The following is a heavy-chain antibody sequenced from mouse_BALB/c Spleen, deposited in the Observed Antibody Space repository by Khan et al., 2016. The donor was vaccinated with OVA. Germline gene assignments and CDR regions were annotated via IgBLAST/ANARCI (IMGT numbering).Heavy chain of an antibody. CDR3: ARSYYGSSYFDY. CDR1: GYTFTDYV. Sequence: QVQLKESGPELVKPGASVKMSCKASGYTFTDYVISWVKQSTGQGLEWIGEIYPGSGSTYYNEKFKGKATLTADKSSNTAYMQLRSLTYEDSAVYVCARSYYGSSYFDYWGQGTTLTVAS. V-gene: IGHV1-77*01. J-gene: IGHJ2*01. CDR2: IYPGSGST. D-gene: IGHD1-1*01.